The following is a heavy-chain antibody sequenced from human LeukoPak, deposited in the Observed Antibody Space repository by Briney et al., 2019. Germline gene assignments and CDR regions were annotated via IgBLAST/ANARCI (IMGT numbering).Heavy chain of an antibody. CDR1: GGTFSSYA. D-gene: IGHD1-26*01. J-gene: IGHJ4*02. Sequence: GASVKVSCKASGGTFSSYAISWVRQAPGQGLEWMGGIIPIFGTANYAQKFQGRVTITADESTSTAYMELSSLRSEDTAVYYCARSPTVGATSDYWGQGTLVTVSS. CDR3: ARSPTVGATSDY. V-gene: IGHV1-69*13. CDR2: IIPIFGTA.